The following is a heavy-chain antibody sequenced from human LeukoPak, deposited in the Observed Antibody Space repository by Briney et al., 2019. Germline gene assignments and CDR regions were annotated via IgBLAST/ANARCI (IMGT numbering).Heavy chain of an antibody. J-gene: IGHJ4*02. Sequence: GGSLRLSCAASGFTFSTYWRHWVRQGPGKGRVWVAHINDDGTATGYAEFAEGRFTISRDDAKNTLYLQISSLRAEDTALYYCTRGGFYYDSSGYFPHFFDSWGQGTLVTVSS. CDR1: GFTFSTYW. CDR2: INDDGTAT. CDR3: TRGGFYYDSSGYFPHFFDS. D-gene: IGHD3-22*01. V-gene: IGHV3-74*01.